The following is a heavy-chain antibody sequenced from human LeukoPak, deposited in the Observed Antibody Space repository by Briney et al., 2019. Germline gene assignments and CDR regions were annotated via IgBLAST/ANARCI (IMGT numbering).Heavy chain of an antibody. J-gene: IGHJ6*03. Sequence: SETLSLTCTVSGGSISSYYWSWIRQPAGKGLEWIGRIYTSGSTNYNPSLKSRVTMSVDTSKNQFSLKLSSVTAADTAVYYCAREITNYYYYYYMDVWGKGTTVTISS. CDR2: IYTSGST. CDR3: AREITNYYYYYYMDV. V-gene: IGHV4-4*07. CDR1: GGSISSYY.